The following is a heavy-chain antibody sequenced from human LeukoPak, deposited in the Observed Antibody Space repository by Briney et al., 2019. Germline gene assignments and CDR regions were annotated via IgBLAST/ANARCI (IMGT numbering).Heavy chain of an antibody. CDR3: ARWYYYETSGLYYGSFDN. V-gene: IGHV3-23*01. J-gene: IGHJ5*02. CDR1: GFTFSSYG. Sequence: GGTLRRSCAASGFTFSSYGMSWVRQAPGKGLQWVSVIIGSGSSTYYADSVKGRFTISGDNARNTLYLQMNSLRAEDTAVYYCARWYYYETSGLYYGSFDNWGQGTLVTVSS. D-gene: IGHD3-22*01. CDR2: IIGSGSST.